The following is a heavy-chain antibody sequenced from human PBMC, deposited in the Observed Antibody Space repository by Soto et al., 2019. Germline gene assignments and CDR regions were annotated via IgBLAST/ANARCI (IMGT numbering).Heavy chain of an antibody. CDR3: ARSSGAYRPFDS. D-gene: IGHD2-15*01. CDR1: GFTFSSYE. Sequence: EVLLVESGGGLVQPGGSLRLSCAASGFTFSSYEMNWVRQAPGKGLEWISHIKGLDNTIYYAGSVKGRFTISSDNAKSSLYLQMNSLRAEDMAVYYCARSSGAYRPFDSWGQGTLVTVSS. J-gene: IGHJ4*02. V-gene: IGHV3-48*03. CDR2: IKGLDNTI.